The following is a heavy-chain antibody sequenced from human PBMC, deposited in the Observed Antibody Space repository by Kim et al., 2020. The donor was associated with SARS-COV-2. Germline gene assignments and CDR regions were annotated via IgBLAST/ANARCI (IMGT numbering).Heavy chain of an antibody. V-gene: IGHV3-53*01. CDR1: GFIVSSHY. J-gene: IGHJ4*02. Sequence: GGSLRLSCTVSGFIVSSHYMGWVRQVPGKGLEWVSVIYGDGSTYYADFVKGRFTISRDDSKNTLFVQMNSLRVEDTAVYYCARGTDYWGQGTLVTVSS. CDR2: IYGDGST. CDR3: ARGTDY.